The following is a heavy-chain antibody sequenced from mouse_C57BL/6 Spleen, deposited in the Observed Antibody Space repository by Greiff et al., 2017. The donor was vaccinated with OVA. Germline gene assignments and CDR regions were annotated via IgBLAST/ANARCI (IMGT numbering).Heavy chain of an antibody. J-gene: IGHJ2*01. Sequence: EVKLVESGGDLVKPGGSLKLSCAASGFTFSSYGMSWVRQTPDKRLEWVATISSGGSYTYYPDSVKGRFTISRDNAKNTLYLQMSSLKSEDTAMYYCARQGGDGYESLAYYFDYWGQGTTLTVSS. V-gene: IGHV5-6*01. CDR3: ARQGGDGYESLAYYFDY. CDR2: ISSGGSYT. CDR1: GFTFSSYG. D-gene: IGHD2-2*01.